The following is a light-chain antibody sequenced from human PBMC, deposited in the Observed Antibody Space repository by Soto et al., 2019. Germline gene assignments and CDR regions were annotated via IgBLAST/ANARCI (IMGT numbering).Light chain of an antibody. Sequence: EIVLTQSPGTLSLSPGERATLSCRASQSVSSSYLAWYQQKPGQAPRLLIYGASSSATGIPDRFSGSGSGTHFTLTISRLEPEDCAVYYCHQYGSSPPLTFGGGTKVEIK. CDR3: HQYGSSPPLT. CDR2: GAS. J-gene: IGKJ4*01. V-gene: IGKV3-20*01. CDR1: QSVSSSY.